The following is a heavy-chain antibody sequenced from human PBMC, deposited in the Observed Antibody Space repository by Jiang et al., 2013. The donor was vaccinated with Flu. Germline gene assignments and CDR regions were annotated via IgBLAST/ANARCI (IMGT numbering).Heavy chain of an antibody. CDR3: AREVQPIPRSSWYPRRGY. D-gene: IGHD6-13*01. CDR1: GYTFTSYA. Sequence: QSGSELKKPGASVKVSCKASGYTFTSYAMNWVRQAPGQGLEWMGWINTNTGNPTYAQGFTGRFVFSLDTSVSTAYLQISSLKAEDTAVYYCAREVQPIPRSSWYPRRGYWGQGTLVTVS. CDR2: INTNTGNP. J-gene: IGHJ4*02. V-gene: IGHV7-4-1*02.